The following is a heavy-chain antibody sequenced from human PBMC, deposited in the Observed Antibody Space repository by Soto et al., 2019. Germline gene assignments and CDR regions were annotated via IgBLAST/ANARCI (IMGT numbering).Heavy chain of an antibody. D-gene: IGHD3-10*01. V-gene: IGHV1-58*01. Sequence: SVKVSCKASGFTFTSSAVQWVRQARGQRLEWIGWIVVGSGNTNYAQKFQERVTITRDMSTSTAYMELSSLRSEDTAVYYCAATVLLWFGELLEGPSDYWGQGTLVTVS. J-gene: IGHJ4*02. CDR3: AATVLLWFGELLEGPSDY. CDR2: IVVGSGNT. CDR1: GFTFTSSA.